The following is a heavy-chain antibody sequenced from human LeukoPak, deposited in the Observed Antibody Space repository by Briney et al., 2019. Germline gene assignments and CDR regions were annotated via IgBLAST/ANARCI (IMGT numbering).Heavy chain of an antibody. CDR3: AREGTRRGNDAFDI. V-gene: IGHV3-11*04. CDR2: ISTSGSTI. J-gene: IGHJ3*02. Sequence: GGSLRLSCAASGFTFSDYYISWLRQAPGKGLEWVSYISTSGSTIYYADSVKGGFTSSRDNANNLLYLQMNSLRAEDTAVYYCAREGTRRGNDAFDIWGQGTMVTVSS. CDR1: GFTFSDYY. D-gene: IGHD3-10*01.